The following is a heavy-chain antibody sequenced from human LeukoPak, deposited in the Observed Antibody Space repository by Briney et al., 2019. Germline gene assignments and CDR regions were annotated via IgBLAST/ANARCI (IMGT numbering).Heavy chain of an antibody. J-gene: IGHJ4*02. CDR2: IVPSDSYT. V-gene: IGHV5-10-1*01. CDR3: ARHTPSSGWHGNY. CDR1: GYTFTSYW. Sequence: GEPLNISYKRPGYTFTSYWITWVRQLPGKGLRGWGRIVPSDSYTNYSTSFPGHVTISADKCISTAYPQWSRLKASDTAMYYCARHTPSSGWHGNYWGQGTLVTVSS. D-gene: IGHD6-19*01.